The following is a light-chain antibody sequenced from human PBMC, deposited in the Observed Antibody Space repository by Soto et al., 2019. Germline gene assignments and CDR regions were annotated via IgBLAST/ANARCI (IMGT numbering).Light chain of an antibody. CDR1: SSDVGGYNY. V-gene: IGLV2-11*01. CDR3: CSYAGSYTFSYV. CDR2: DVS. Sequence: QSVLTQPRSVSGSPGQSVTISCTGTSSDVGGYNYVSWYQQHPGKAPKLMIYDVSKRPSGVPDRFSGSKSGNTASLTISGLQAEDEADYYCCSYAGSYTFSYVFGTGTKVTAL. J-gene: IGLJ1*01.